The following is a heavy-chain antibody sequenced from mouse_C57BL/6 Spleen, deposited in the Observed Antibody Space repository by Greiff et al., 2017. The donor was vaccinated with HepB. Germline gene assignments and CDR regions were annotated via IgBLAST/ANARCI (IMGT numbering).Heavy chain of an antibody. CDR3: ARLGDYYGSSPSYWYFDV. Sequence: EVKLMESGPGLAKPSQTLSLTCSVTGYSITSDYWNWIRKFPGNKLEYMGYISYSGSTYYNPSLKSRISITRDTSKNQYYLQLNSVTTEDTATYYCARLGDYYGSSPSYWYFDVWGTGTTVTVSS. CDR1: GYSITSDY. V-gene: IGHV3-8*01. D-gene: IGHD1-1*01. CDR2: ISYSGST. J-gene: IGHJ1*03.